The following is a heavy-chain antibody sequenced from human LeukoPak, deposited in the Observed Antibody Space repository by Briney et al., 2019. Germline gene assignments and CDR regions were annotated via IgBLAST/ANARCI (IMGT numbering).Heavy chain of an antibody. CDR1: GFTFSSYG. CDR2: IRYDGSNK. CDR3: AKLPLGIVVVPAADLDY. J-gene: IGHJ4*02. Sequence: GGSLRLSCAASGFTFSSYGMHWVRQAPGKGLEWVAFIRYDGSNKYYADSVKGRFTISRDNSKNTLYPQMNSLRAEDTAVYYCAKLPLGIVVVPAADLDYWGQGTLVTVSS. V-gene: IGHV3-30*02. D-gene: IGHD2-2*01.